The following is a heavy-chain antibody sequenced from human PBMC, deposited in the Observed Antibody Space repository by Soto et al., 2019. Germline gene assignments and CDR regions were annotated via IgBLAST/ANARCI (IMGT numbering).Heavy chain of an antibody. D-gene: IGHD3-3*01. CDR3: ATPLRFLEWFYYYYYGMDV. CDR2: IIPIFGTA. CDR1: GGTFSSYA. Sequence: QVQLVRSGAEVKKPGSSVKVSCKASGGTFSSYAISWVRQAPGQGLEWMGGIIPIFGTANYAQKFQGRVTITADESTSTAYMELSSLRSEDTAVYYCATPLRFLEWFYYYYYGMDVWGQGTTVTVSS. J-gene: IGHJ6*02. V-gene: IGHV1-69*12.